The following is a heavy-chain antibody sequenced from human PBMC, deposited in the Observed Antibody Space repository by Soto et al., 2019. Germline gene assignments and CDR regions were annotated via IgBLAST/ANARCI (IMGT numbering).Heavy chain of an antibody. J-gene: IGHJ4*02. CDR2: MYSSGST. CDR3: ARAGSGYSFDN. D-gene: IGHD3-9*01. CDR1: GNSISSYY. Sequence: SETLSLTCTVSGNSISSYYGSWIRQPPGKGLEWIGYMYSSGSTNCNPSLKSRVTISVDTSKNQFSLKLSSVTPADTAVYYCARAGSGYSFDNWGQGTLVTVS. V-gene: IGHV4-59*01.